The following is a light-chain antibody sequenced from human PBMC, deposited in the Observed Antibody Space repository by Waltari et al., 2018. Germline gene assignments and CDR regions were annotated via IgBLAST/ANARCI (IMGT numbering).Light chain of an antibody. CDR2: KAS. Sequence: DIQMAQSPFTMSAFVGDRVTLTCRASQSISSWLAWYQQKPGKAPKLLIYKASSLESGVPSRFSGSGSGTEFTLTISSLQPDDFATYYCQQYNSLWTFGQGTKVEIK. V-gene: IGKV1-5*03. CDR3: QQYNSLWT. J-gene: IGKJ1*01. CDR1: QSISSW.